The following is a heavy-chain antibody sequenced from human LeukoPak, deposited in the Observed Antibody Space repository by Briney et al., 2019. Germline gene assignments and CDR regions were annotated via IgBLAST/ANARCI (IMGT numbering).Heavy chain of an antibody. J-gene: IGHJ4*02. D-gene: IGHD6-19*01. CDR2: IYYSGST. V-gene: IGHV4-59*01. Sequence: SETLSLTCTVSGGSISSYYWSWIRQPPGKGLEWIGYIYYSGSTNYSPSLKSRVTISVDTSKNQFSLKLSSVTAADTAVYYCARDRGSGWFYYDYWGQGTLVTVSS. CDR3: ARDRGSGWFYYDY. CDR1: GGSISSYY.